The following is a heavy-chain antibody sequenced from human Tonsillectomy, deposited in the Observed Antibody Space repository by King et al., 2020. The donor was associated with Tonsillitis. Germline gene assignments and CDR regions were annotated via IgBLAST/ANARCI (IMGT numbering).Heavy chain of an antibody. V-gene: IGHV1-18*01. D-gene: IGHD2-2*01. CDR2: ISLYNGNT. Sequence: VQLVESGAEVKKPGASVKVSCKASGYTFTSYGISWVRQAPGHGLEWMGWISLYNGNTNFAQKFQGRVTMTTDTSTSTAYMELRSLRSDDTAVYYCARDSTSFNWFDPWGQGTLVTVSS. CDR1: GYTFTSYG. J-gene: IGHJ5*02. CDR3: ARDSTSFNWFDP.